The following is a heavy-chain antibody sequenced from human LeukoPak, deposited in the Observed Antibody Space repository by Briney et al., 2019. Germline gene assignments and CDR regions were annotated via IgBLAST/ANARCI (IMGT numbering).Heavy chain of an antibody. Sequence: ASVKVSCKASGGTFSSYAISWVRQAPGQGLEWMGRIIPILGIANYARKFQGRVTITADKSTSTAYMELSSLRSEDTAVYYCARDRGLGYYGMDVWGQGTTVTVSS. V-gene: IGHV1-69*04. CDR2: IIPILGIA. CDR1: GGTFSSYA. CDR3: ARDRGLGYYGMDV. D-gene: IGHD3-10*01. J-gene: IGHJ6*02.